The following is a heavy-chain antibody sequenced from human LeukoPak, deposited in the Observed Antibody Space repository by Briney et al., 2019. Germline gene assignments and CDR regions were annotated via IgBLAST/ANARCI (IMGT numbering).Heavy chain of an antibody. CDR2: ISAYNGNT. CDR1: GYTFSSYG. J-gene: IGHJ6*03. D-gene: IGHD2-15*01. V-gene: IGHV1-18*01. Sequence: ASVKVSCKASGYTFSSYGISWVRQAPGQGLEWMGWISAYNGNTNYAQNLQGRVTMTIDTSTRTAYMELRSLRSDDTAVYYCAKGLGYCSGGSCPLVGYYYYMDVWGKGTTVTVSS. CDR3: AKGLGYCSGGSCPLVGYYYYMDV.